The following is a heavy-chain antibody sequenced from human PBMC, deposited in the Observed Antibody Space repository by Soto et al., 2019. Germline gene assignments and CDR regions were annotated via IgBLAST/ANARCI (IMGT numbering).Heavy chain of an antibody. Sequence: QVTLKESGPALVKPTETLTLTCTVSGFSLSNARMGVSWIRQPPGKALEWLAHIFSNDDKSYSTSLKCRLTISKDTSKSQVDLTMTNMDPVDTATYYCARIEHEVRGFGELFLDDAFDIWGQGTMVTVSS. D-gene: IGHD3-10*01. CDR3: ARIEHEVRGFGELFLDDAFDI. J-gene: IGHJ3*02. CDR1: GFSLSNARMG. V-gene: IGHV2-26*01. CDR2: IFSNDDK.